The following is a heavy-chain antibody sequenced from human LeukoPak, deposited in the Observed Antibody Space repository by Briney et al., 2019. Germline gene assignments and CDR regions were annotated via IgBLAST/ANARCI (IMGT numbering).Heavy chain of an antibody. Sequence: GGSLRLSCAASGYTFGDFAMYWVRQTPGKGLEWVSGISWNSGSRGYADSVKGRFTISRDNGKSSLYLQMNSLRPEDTAFYYCAKGPAYYYNSGSQHFDYWGQGTLVTVSS. CDR2: ISWNSGSR. CDR1: GYTFGDFA. D-gene: IGHD3-10*01. J-gene: IGHJ4*02. V-gene: IGHV3-9*01. CDR3: AKGPAYYYNSGSQHFDY.